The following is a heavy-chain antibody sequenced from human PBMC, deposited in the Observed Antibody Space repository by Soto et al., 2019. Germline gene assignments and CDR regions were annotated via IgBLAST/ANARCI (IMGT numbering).Heavy chain of an antibody. J-gene: IGHJ4*02. V-gene: IGHV1-3*01. CDR2: INAGNGNT. D-gene: IGHD3-3*01. Sequence: QVPLVQSGAEVKKPGASVKVSCKASGYTFTSYAMHWVRQAPGQRLEWMGWINAGNGNTKYSQKFQGRVTITRDTSASTAYMELSSLRSEDTAVYYCARDSYYYDFWSGPFDYWGQGTLVTVSS. CDR3: ARDSYYYDFWSGPFDY. CDR1: GYTFTSYA.